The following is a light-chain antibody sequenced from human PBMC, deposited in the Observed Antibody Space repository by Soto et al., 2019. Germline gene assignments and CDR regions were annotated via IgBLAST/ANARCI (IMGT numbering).Light chain of an antibody. CDR2: DNS. V-gene: IGLV1-40*01. CDR1: SSNIGAGYD. Sequence: QSALTQPPSVSGAPGQRVTISCTGSSSNIGAGYDVHWYQQLPGTAPKLLIYDNSNRPSGVPDRFSGSKSGTSASLAITGLQAEDEADYYCQSYDSSLSGVFGTGTKLTVL. CDR3: QSYDSSLSGV. J-gene: IGLJ1*01.